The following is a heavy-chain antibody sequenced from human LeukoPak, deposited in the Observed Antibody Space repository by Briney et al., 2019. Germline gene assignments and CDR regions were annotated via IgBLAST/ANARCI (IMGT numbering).Heavy chain of an antibody. CDR2: ISSSGSTI. CDR3: AKSTTVTDLGDY. J-gene: IGHJ4*02. V-gene: IGHV3-48*03. CDR1: GFTFSSYE. D-gene: IGHD4-17*01. Sequence: GGSLRLSCAASGFTFSSYEMNWVRQAPGKGLEWVSYISSSGSTIYYADSVKGRFTISRDNSKNTLYLQMNSLRAEDTAVYYCAKSTTVTDLGDYWGPGTLVTVSS.